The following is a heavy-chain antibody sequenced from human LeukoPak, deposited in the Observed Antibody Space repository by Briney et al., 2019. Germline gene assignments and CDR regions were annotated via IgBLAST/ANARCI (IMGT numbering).Heavy chain of an antibody. V-gene: IGHV4-59*01. D-gene: IGHD2-15*01. CDR2: IHYSGTT. CDR3: ARRGSGSRGDFDY. Sequence: SETLSLTCTVSGGSISSYYWSWIRQPPGKGLEWIGYIHYSGTTNYNPSLESRVAISVDTSNNQFSLRLSSVTAADTAVYYCARRGSGSRGDFDYWGQGTLVTVSS. J-gene: IGHJ4*02. CDR1: GGSISSYY.